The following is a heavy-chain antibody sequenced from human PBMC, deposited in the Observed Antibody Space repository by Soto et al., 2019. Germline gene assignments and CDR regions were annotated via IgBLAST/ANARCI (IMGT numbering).Heavy chain of an antibody. V-gene: IGHV3-30*18. J-gene: IGHJ6*02. D-gene: IGHD4-4*01. Sequence: GGSLRLSCAASGFIFSNYGMHWVRQAPGKGLEWVAVISYDGSNKYYADSVKGRFTISRDNSKNTLYLQMNSLRAEDTAVYYCAKVQYTYGMDVWGQGTTVTVSS. CDR2: ISYDGSNK. CDR3: AKVQYTYGMDV. CDR1: GFIFSNYG.